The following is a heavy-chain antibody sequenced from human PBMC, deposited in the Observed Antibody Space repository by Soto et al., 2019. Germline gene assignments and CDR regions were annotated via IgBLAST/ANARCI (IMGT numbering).Heavy chain of an antibody. V-gene: IGHV1-69*13. CDR3: ASLPPYCSGGSCPNYGMDV. J-gene: IGHJ6*02. CDR1: GGTFSSYA. D-gene: IGHD2-15*01. Sequence: SVKVSCKASGGTFSSYAISWVRQAPGQGLEWMGGIIPIFGTANYAQKFQGRVTITADESTSTAYMELSSLRSEDTAVYYCASLPPYCSGGSCPNYGMDVWGQGTTVTVSS. CDR2: IIPIFGTA.